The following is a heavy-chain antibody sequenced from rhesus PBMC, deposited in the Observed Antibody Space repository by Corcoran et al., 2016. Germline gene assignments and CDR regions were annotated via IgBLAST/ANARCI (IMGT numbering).Heavy chain of an antibody. CDR2: IYGSITST. Sequence: QVQLQESGPGVVKPSETLSLTCAVSGGSISDSYRWSWIRQPPGKGLEWIGYIYGSITSTNYNPPLKSRVTISKDTAKNQFSLKLSSVTAADTAVYYCARDYEDDDGYYSDAFDFWGQGLRVTVSS. CDR1: GGSISDSYR. D-gene: IGHD3-9*01. V-gene: IGHV4S10*01. J-gene: IGHJ3*01. CDR3: ARDYEDDDGYYSDAFDF.